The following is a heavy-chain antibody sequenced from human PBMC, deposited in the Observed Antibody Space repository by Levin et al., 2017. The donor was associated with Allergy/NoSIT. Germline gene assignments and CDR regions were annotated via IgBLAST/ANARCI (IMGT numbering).Heavy chain of an antibody. D-gene: IGHD2-21*02. Sequence: LSLTCAASGFTFSSYAMSWVRQAPGKGLEWVSAISGSGGSTYYADSVKGRFTISRDNSKNTLYLQMNSLRAEDTAVYYCAKDLTVVVTAQDYWGQGTLVTVSS. CDR1: GFTFSSYA. CDR3: AKDLTVVVTAQDY. J-gene: IGHJ4*02. CDR2: ISGSGGST. V-gene: IGHV3-23*01.